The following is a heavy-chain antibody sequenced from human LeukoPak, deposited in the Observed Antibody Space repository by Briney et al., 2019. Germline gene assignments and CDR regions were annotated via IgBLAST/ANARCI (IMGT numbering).Heavy chain of an antibody. Sequence: GGSLRLSCAASGFTFSSYTVNWVRQRPGKGLEWISYIGISSGNTKYADSVKGRFTISGDKAKNSVYIQMNSLRVEDTAVYYCARDTKYAFDNWGQGTLVTVSS. J-gene: IGHJ4*02. D-gene: IGHD2-2*01. V-gene: IGHV3-48*01. CDR1: GFTFSSYT. CDR3: ARDTKYAFDN. CDR2: IGISSGNT.